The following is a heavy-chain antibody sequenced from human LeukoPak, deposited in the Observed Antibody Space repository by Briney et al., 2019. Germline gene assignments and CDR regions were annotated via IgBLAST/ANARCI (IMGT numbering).Heavy chain of an antibody. V-gene: IGHV3-48*03. CDR1: GFTSSSYE. CDR3: ARDVAGIAAAGTGGDY. CDR2: ISSSGSTI. D-gene: IGHD6-13*01. Sequence: GGSLRLSCAASGFTSSSYEMNWVRQAPGKGLEWVSYISSSGSTIYYADSVKGRFTISRDNAKNSLYLQMNSLRAEDAAVYYCARDVAGIAAAGTGGDYWGQGTLVTVSS. J-gene: IGHJ4*02.